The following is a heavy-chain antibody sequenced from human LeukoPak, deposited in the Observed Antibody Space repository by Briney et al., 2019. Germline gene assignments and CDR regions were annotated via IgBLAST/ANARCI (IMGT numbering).Heavy chain of an antibody. V-gene: IGHV3-30*04. CDR3: ARMYSSGWYIGAFDV. CDR1: GFTFNNFA. CDR2: VSHDGNIK. D-gene: IGHD6-19*01. Sequence: GTSLRLSCAASGFTFNNFAMHWVRQAPGQGLEWVTAVSHDGNIKEYVDSVKGRFTVSRDNSKNTLYLQMNSLRVGHTAIYYCARMYSSGWYIGAFDVWGQGTMVTVSS. J-gene: IGHJ3*01.